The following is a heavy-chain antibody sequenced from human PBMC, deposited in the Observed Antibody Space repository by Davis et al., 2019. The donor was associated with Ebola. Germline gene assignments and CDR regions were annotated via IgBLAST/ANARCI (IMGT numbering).Heavy chain of an antibody. D-gene: IGHD3-10*01. J-gene: IGHJ4*02. Sequence: ASVKVSCKASGYTFTGYYMHWVRQAPGQGLEWMGWINPNSGGTNYAQKFQGRVTITRNTSITTAYLELSSLRSEDTAVYYCARGSSYGSGSYYHFDSWGPGTLVTVSS. V-gene: IGHV1-2*02. CDR2: INPNSGGT. CDR1: GYTFTGYY. CDR3: ARGSSYGSGSYYHFDS.